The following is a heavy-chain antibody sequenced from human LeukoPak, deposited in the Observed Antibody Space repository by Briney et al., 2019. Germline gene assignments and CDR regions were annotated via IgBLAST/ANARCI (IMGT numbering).Heavy chain of an antibody. D-gene: IGHD1-7*01. CDR2: ISAYNGNT. Sequence: ASVKVSCKASGYTFTSYGISWVRQAPGQGREWMGWISAYNGNTNYAQKLQGRVTMTTDTSTSTAYMELRSLRYDDTAVYYCARVGRQLELRYYYYMDVWGKGTTVTVSS. V-gene: IGHV1-18*01. J-gene: IGHJ6*03. CDR3: ARVGRQLELRYYYYMDV. CDR1: GYTFTSYG.